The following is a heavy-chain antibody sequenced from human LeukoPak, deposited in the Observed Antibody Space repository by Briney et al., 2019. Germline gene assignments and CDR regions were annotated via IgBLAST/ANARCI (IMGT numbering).Heavy chain of an antibody. CDR1: GGSISSSSYY. CDR3: ARISAMVRGVIDP. V-gene: IGHV4-39*07. D-gene: IGHD3-10*01. J-gene: IGHJ5*02. Sequence: SETLSLTCTVSGGSISSSSYYWGWIRQPPGKGLEWIGSIYYSGSTYYNPSLKSRVTISVDRSKNQFSLKLSSVTAADTAVYYCARISAMVRGVIDPWGQGTLITVSS. CDR2: IYYSGST.